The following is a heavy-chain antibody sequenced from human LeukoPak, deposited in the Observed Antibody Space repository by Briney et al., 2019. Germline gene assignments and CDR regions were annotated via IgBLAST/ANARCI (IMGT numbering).Heavy chain of an antibody. J-gene: IGHJ4*02. V-gene: IGHV3-30*18. D-gene: IGHD4-17*01. Sequence: PGGSLRLSCAASGFIFSNYAFHWVRQAPGKGLEWVAAVSYDGNLQHYADAVKGRFTVSRDNSKNTVFLQINSLRTEDSAVYWCVKVYPTVTTSSVLGSWGQGTLVTVSS. CDR1: GFIFSNYA. CDR3: VKVYPTVTTSSVLGS. CDR2: VSYDGNLQ.